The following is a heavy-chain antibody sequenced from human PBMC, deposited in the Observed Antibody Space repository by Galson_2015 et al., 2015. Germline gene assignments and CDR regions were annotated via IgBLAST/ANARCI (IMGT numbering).Heavy chain of an antibody. CDR3: ARDGRFDY. Sequence: SLRLSCAASGFTFTTYTMNWVRQAPGKGLEWVSYISASGSTIYYADSVKGRFTISRDNAKNSLYLQMNSLRADDTAVYYCARDGRFDYWAREPWSPSPQ. J-gene: IGHJ4*02. V-gene: IGHV3-48*01. CDR1: GFTFTTYT. CDR2: ISASGSTI. D-gene: IGHD1-1*01.